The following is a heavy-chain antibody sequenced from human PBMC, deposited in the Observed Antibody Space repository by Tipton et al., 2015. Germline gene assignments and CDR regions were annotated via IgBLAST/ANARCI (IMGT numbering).Heavy chain of an antibody. Sequence: TLSLTCAVEGGSFSYHYWSWIRQPPGKALEWIGEIYPTTSTNYNPSLKSRVTISVDTSKNQFSLKLSSVTAADTAVYYCARVDYGDYVHYFDYWGQGTLVTVSS. CDR3: ARVDYGDYVHYFDY. CDR1: GGSFSYHY. CDR2: IYPTTST. J-gene: IGHJ4*02. V-gene: IGHV4-34*01. D-gene: IGHD4-17*01.